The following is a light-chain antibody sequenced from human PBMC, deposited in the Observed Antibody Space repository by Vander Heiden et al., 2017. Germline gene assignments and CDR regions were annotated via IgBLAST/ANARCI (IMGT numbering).Light chain of an antibody. Sequence: DIVMTQSPDSLAVSLGERATITCKSSQSVLYRSNNRNYLARYQHKPGQPPKLLIYWASTRESGVPDRFSARGPGTDFTLTISSMQVEDVAVYYTHEEDSIPYTSGQATKMQIK. CDR3: HEEDSIPYT. J-gene: IGKJ2*01. CDR2: WAS. V-gene: IGKV4-1*01. CDR1: QSVLYRSNNRNY.